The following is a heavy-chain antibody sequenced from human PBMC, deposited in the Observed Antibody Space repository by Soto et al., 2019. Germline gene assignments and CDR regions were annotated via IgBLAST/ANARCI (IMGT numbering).Heavy chain of an antibody. J-gene: IGHJ4*02. Sequence: PSETLSLTCTVSGGSISNSNYYWGWIRQPPGKGLEWIGSIYYSGSTYYNPSLKNRVTISEDTSKNHFSLILMSVTASDMAVYYCARQIYDFVWGTYRPFYFDYWGQGTLVT. CDR2: IYYSGST. CDR3: ARQIYDFVWGTYRPFYFDY. CDR1: GGSISNSNYY. D-gene: IGHD3-16*02. V-gene: IGHV4-39*01.